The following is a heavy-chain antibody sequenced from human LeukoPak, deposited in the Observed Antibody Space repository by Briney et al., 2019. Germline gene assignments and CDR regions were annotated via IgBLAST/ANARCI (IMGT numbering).Heavy chain of an antibody. V-gene: IGHV3-30-3*01. J-gene: IGHJ4*02. D-gene: IGHD2-8*01. Sequence: GGSLRLSCAASGFIFSSYSMHWVRQAPGKGLEWVAVISYDGNNKYYADFVKGRITVSRDNSINTVYLRMNSLRGEDTAVYYCARGEFNGLDYWGQGTLVTVSS. CDR2: ISYDGNNK. CDR3: ARGEFNGLDY. CDR1: GFIFSSYS.